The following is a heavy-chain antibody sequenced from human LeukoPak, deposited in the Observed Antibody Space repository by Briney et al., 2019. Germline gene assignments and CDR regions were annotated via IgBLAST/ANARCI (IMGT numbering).Heavy chain of an antibody. J-gene: IGHJ5*02. CDR1: GFTFSSYA. V-gene: IGHV3-30*04. Sequence: GGSLRLSCAASGFTFSSYAMHWVRQAPGKGLEWVAVISYDGSNKYYADSVKGRFTISRDNSRSTLYLQMNRLRLEDTAIYYCAKDLMRDRWFGESWGQGTLVTVSS. CDR2: ISYDGSNK. CDR3: AKDLMRDRWFGES. D-gene: IGHD3-10*01.